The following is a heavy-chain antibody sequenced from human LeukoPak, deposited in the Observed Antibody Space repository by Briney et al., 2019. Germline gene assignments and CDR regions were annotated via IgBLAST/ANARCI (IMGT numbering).Heavy chain of an antibody. CDR2: ITNIGGGT. Sequence: GGSLRVSCAASGCTFSTYAMTWVRQAPGKGLEGVSAITNIGGGTFYEDPVKGRFTISRDNSKNTLYLQMNGLRDEDTAVYYCAKFFRNNGWFFDYWDQGTLVTVSS. D-gene: IGHD6-19*01. CDR3: AKFFRNNGWFFDY. J-gene: IGHJ4*02. CDR1: GCTFSTYA. V-gene: IGHV3-23*01.